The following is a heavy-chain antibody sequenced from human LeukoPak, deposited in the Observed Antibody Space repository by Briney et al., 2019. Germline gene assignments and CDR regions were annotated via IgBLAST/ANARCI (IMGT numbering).Heavy chain of an antibody. D-gene: IGHD1-1*01. CDR1: GYSFTSHW. V-gene: IGHV5-51*01. Sequence: KNGESLKISCKGYGYSFTSHWIGWVRQMPGKGLEWMAMIYPGDSEIRYSPSFQGQVTISADKSITTAYLQWSSLKASDTAMYYCARGTDYYYYMDVWGKGTPVTVSS. CDR2: IYPGDSEI. J-gene: IGHJ6*03. CDR3: ARGTDYYYYMDV.